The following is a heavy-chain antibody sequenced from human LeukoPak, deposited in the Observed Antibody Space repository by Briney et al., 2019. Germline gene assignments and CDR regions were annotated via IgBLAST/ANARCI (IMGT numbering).Heavy chain of an antibody. V-gene: IGHV4-39*01. D-gene: IGHD3-10*01. CDR3: ATPVPHGSDPSLYYYYMDV. CDR2: VYYNGRT. J-gene: IGHJ6*03. Sequence: SETLSLTCNVTGGSISSSSFYWGWIRQTPGKGLEWVGSVYYNGRTYDNPSLKSRVTVSVGTSMNEFSLRLSSLTAADTAVYYCATPVPHGSDPSLYYYYMDVWGKGTTVTISS. CDR1: GGSISSSSFY.